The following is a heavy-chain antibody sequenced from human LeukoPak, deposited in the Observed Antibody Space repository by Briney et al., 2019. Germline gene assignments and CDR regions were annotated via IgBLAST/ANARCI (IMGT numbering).Heavy chain of an antibody. V-gene: IGHV4-59*12. J-gene: IGHJ6*02. CDR1: GDSMSSYY. Sequence: PSETLSLTCTVSGDSMSSYYWSWIRQPPGKGLEWMGFIYDSGSTNYNPSLKSRVTISVDTSKNQFSLKLSSVTAADTAVYYCARGTGSKYMVRGARCGMDVWGQGTTVTVSS. CDR3: ARGTGSKYMVRGARCGMDV. D-gene: IGHD3-10*01. CDR2: IYDSGST.